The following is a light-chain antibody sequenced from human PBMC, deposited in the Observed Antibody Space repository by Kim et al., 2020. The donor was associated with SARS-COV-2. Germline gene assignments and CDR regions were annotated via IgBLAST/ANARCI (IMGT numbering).Light chain of an antibody. J-gene: IGKJ4*01. CDR2: AAS. Sequence: SVEDRVTITCRASQGISSYLAWYQQKPGKAPKLLIYAASTLQSRVPTRFSGSGSGTEFTLTISSLQPEDFATYYCQQLNSYPRLTFGGGTKVDIK. CDR1: QGISSY. CDR3: QQLNSYPRLT. V-gene: IGKV1-9*01.